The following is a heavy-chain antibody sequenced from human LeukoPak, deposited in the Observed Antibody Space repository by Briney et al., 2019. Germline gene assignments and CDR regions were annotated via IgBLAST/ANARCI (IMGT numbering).Heavy chain of an antibody. V-gene: IGHV4-59*01. J-gene: IGHJ4*02. CDR1: GGSISSYY. D-gene: IGHD1-26*01. Sequence: SETLSLTCTVSGGSISSYYWSWIRQPPGKGLEWIGYIYYSGSTNYNPSLKSRVTISVDTSKNQFSLKLSSVTAADTAVYYCARASGEGATSAFDYWGQGTLVTVSS. CDR2: IYYSGST. CDR3: ARASGEGATSAFDY.